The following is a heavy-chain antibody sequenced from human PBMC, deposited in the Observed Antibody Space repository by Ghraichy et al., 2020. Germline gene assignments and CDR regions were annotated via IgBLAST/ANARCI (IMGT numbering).Heavy chain of an antibody. Sequence: GGSLRLSCAASGFTFSSYWMTWVRQAPGKGLEWVANIKQDGSERYCVDSVKGRFTISRDNARNSLYLQMNSLRAEDTAVYYCARDVRYFDYWGQGTLVTVSS. V-gene: IGHV3-7*03. CDR3: ARDVRYFDY. CDR2: IKQDGSER. CDR1: GFTFSSYW. J-gene: IGHJ4*02.